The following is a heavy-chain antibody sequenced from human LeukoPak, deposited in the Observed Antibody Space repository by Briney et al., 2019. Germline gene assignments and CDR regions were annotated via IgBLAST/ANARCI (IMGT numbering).Heavy chain of an antibody. CDR1: GFTFSSYA. V-gene: IGHV3-30-3*01. CDR2: ISYDGSNK. J-gene: IGHJ6*02. D-gene: IGHD6-19*01. Sequence: PGGSLRLSCAASGFTFSSYAMHWVRQAPGKGLEWVAVISYDGSNKYYADSVKGRFTISRDNSKNTLYLQMNSLRAEDTAVYYCARQTVSQWLVKDYYYGMDVWGQGTTVTVSS. CDR3: ARQTVSQWLVKDYYYGMDV.